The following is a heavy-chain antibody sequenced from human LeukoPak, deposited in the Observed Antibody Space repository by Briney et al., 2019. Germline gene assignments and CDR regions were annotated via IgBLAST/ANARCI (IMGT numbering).Heavy chain of an antibody. CDR3: AKEFSATPRAAAQTGDAFDV. CDR2: ISFEGKVS. J-gene: IGHJ3*01. D-gene: IGHD7-27*01. CDR1: GVTFNRYG. Sequence: GGALRLSCAASGVTFNRYGMHWGRQAPGKGLERGAVISFEGKVSYYADSVKGRVTISRDNSKNTLDLQMNSLRPEDTAVYYCAKEFSATPRAAAQTGDAFDVWGQGTMVTVSS. V-gene: IGHV3-30*18.